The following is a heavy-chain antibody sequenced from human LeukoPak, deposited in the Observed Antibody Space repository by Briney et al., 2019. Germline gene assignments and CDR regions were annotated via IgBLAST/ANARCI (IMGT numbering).Heavy chain of an antibody. CDR1: GLTFTSYA. J-gene: IGHJ4*02. V-gene: IGHV3-23*01. CDR3: AKDLDPRYDYVWGSYRPPTYFDY. CDR2: ISGSGGST. D-gene: IGHD3-16*02. Sequence: GGSLRLSCAASGLTFTSYAMTWVRQAPGKGLEWVSAISGSGGSTYYADSVKGRFTISRDNSKNTLYLQMNSLRAEDTAVYYCAKDLDPRYDYVWGSYRPPTYFDYWGQGTLVTVSS.